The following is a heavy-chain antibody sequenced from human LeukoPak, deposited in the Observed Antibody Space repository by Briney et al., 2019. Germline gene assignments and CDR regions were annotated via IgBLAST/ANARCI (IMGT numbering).Heavy chain of an antibody. CDR2: INHSGST. V-gene: IGHV4-34*01. D-gene: IGHD6-19*01. CDR1: GGSFSGYY. CDR3: ARKRVAGIDY. J-gene: IGHJ4*02. Sequence: SETLSLTCAVYGGSFSGYYWSWIRQPPGKGLEWIGEINHSGSTNYNPSLKSQVTISVDTSKNQFSLKLSSVTAADTAVYYCARKRVAGIDYWGQGTLVTVSS.